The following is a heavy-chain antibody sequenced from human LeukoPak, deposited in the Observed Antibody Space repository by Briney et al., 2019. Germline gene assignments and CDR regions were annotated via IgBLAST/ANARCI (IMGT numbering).Heavy chain of an antibody. V-gene: IGHV1-18*01. D-gene: IGHD6-19*01. CDR2: ISAYNGNT. Sequence: ASVKVSCKASGYTFTSYGISWVRQAPAQGHEWMGWISAYNGNTNYAQKLQGRVTMTTDTCTSTAYMELRSLRSDDTAVYYCARDLAVAGRYYYYYMDVWGKGTTVTVSS. CDR3: ARDLAVAGRYYYYYMDV. J-gene: IGHJ6*03. CDR1: GYTFTSYG.